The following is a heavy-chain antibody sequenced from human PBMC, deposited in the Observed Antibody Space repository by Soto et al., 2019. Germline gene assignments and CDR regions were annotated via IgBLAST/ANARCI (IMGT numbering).Heavy chain of an antibody. CDR1: GFTFSSYG. CDR2: IWYDGSNK. Sequence: QVQLVESGGGVVQPGRSLRLSCAASGFTFSSYGMHWVRQAPGKGLEWVAVIWYDGSNKYYADSVKGRFTISRDNSKNTLYLQMNSLRAEDTAVYYCARGPWYGDYPPSLNYWGQGTLVTVSS. V-gene: IGHV3-33*01. CDR3: ARGPWYGDYPPSLNY. J-gene: IGHJ4*02. D-gene: IGHD4-17*01.